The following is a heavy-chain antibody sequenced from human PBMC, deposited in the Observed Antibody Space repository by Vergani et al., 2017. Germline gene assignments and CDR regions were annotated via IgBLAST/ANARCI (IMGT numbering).Heavy chain of an antibody. CDR1: GYMFGVYA. D-gene: IGHD3-9*01. V-gene: IGHV3-23*01. J-gene: IGHJ3*02. CDR3: AKDRDSHGDWLNPYDM. Sequence: EANLLDSGGDLVQPGGSLRLSCAGSGYMFGVYAMTWVRQAPGKGLEWISSVSNDGINTFYADSVKGRFTISRDNSKNTLYLQMNILRADDTATYFCAKDRDSHGDWLNPYDMWGPGTRVTVSS. CDR2: VSNDGINT.